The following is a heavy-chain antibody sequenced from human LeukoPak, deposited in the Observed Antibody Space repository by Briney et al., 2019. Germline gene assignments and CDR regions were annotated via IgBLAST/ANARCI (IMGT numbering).Heavy chain of an antibody. Sequence: SETLSLTCTVSGGSISSSSYYWGWIRQPPGKGLEWIGSIYYSGSTYYHPSLKSRVTISVDTSKNQFSLKLNSVTAADTAVYYCARLRKGITIFGVARDYWGQGTLVTVSS. J-gene: IGHJ4*02. D-gene: IGHD3-3*01. V-gene: IGHV4-39*01. CDR1: GGSISSSSYY. CDR3: ARLRKGITIFGVARDY. CDR2: IYYSGST.